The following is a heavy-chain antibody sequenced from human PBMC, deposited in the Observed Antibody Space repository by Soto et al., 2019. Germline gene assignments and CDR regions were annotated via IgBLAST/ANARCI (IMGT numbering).Heavy chain of an antibody. J-gene: IGHJ6*02. Sequence: ASVKVSCTASGGTFSSYAISWVRQAPGQGLEWMGGIIPIFGTANYAQKFQGRVTITADESTSTAYMELSSLRSEDTAVYYCARDYYDSSGYTFYYGMDVWGQGTTVTVSS. CDR1: GGTFSSYA. CDR3: ARDYYDSSGYTFYYGMDV. CDR2: IIPIFGTA. V-gene: IGHV1-69*13. D-gene: IGHD3-22*01.